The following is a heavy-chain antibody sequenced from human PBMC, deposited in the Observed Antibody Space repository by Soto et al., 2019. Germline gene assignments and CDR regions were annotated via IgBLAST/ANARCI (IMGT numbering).Heavy chain of an antibody. CDR3: ARDAYDRGSLDY. V-gene: IGHV1-69*01. J-gene: IGHJ4*02. Sequence: QVQLVQSGAEVKKPGSSVKVSCKASGGNFSTHAISWVRQAPGQGLVWMGGIIPMFNTTISAQKFQGRVTITADEYTSPAYMELGSLRSEDTAVYYCARDAYDRGSLDYWGQGTLVTVSS. CDR2: IIPMFNTT. CDR1: GGNFSTHA. D-gene: IGHD3-22*01.